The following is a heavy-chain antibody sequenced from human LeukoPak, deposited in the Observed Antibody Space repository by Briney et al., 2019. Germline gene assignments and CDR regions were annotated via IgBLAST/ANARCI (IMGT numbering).Heavy chain of an antibody. CDR3: ARDQGSYDRRLDY. J-gene: IGHJ4*02. V-gene: IGHV4-59*01. Sequence: SENLSLTCSVSGGSIGSYYWSWIRQPPGKGLEWIGSIYYSGSTNFNPSLKSRVTISVDTSKNQFSLNLTSVTAADTAVYYCARDQGSYDRRLDYWGQGTLVTVSS. D-gene: IGHD5-12*01. CDR1: GGSIGSYY. CDR2: IYYSGST.